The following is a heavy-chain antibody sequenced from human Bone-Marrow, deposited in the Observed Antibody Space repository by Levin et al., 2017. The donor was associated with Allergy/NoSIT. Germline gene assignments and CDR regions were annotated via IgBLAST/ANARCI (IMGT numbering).Heavy chain of an antibody. D-gene: IGHD5-18*01. Sequence: GGSLRLSCAASAFTFSDHYMDWVRQAPGKGLEWIGRIRAKAHSYTTEYAASVKGRFIISRDDSKTLLFLQMKRLKTEDTAVYYCARLSGYTYGYDGFDIWGQGTTVTVSP. J-gene: IGHJ3*02. V-gene: IGHV3-72*01. CDR1: AFTFSDHY. CDR3: ARLSGYTYGYDGFDI. CDR2: IRAKAHSYTT.